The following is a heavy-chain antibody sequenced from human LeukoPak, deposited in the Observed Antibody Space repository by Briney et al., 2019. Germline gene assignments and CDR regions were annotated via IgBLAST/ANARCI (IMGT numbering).Heavy chain of an antibody. CDR3: AKGNKVGAADAFDI. D-gene: IGHD1-26*01. CDR2: IWFDGSNK. V-gene: IGHV3-33*06. Sequence: GSLRLSCAASGFTFSSYGMHWVRQAPGKGLEWVAVIWFDGSNKYYADSVKGRFTISRDNSKNTLYLQMNSLRAEDTAVYYCAKGNKVGAADAFDIWGQGTMVTVSS. J-gene: IGHJ3*02. CDR1: GFTFSSYG.